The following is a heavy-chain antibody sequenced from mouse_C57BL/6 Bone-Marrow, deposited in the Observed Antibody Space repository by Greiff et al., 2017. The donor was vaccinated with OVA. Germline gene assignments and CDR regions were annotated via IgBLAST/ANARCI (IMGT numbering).Heavy chain of an antibody. Sequence: QVQLQQSGAELARPGASVKMSCKASGYTFTSYTMHWVQQRPGQGLEWIGYINPSSGYTKYNQKFKDKATLTADKSSSTAYMQLSSLTSEDSAVYYWARSTTVVAPMDYWGQGTSVTVSS. CDR3: ARSTTVVAPMDY. D-gene: IGHD1-1*01. CDR2: INPSSGYT. V-gene: IGHV1-4*01. J-gene: IGHJ4*01. CDR1: GYTFTSYT.